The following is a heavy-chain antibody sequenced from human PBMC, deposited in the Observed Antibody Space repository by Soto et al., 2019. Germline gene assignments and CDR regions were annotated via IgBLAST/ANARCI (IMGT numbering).Heavy chain of an antibody. CDR1: GFTFSSYS. Sequence: GSLRLSCAASGFTFSSYSMSWVRQAPGKGLGWVSGFRSGGDDDTTYYADSVRGRFTISRDNSKNTLFLQMNSLRAEDTAIYYCAKKVNSGSGSQFFDYWGQGTLVTVSS. D-gene: IGHD3-10*01. CDR2: FRSGGDDDTT. CDR3: AKKVNSGSGSQFFDY. V-gene: IGHV3-23*01. J-gene: IGHJ4*02.